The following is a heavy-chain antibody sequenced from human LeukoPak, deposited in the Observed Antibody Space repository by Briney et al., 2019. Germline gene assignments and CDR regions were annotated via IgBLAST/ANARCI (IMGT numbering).Heavy chain of an antibody. CDR1: GFTFSSYE. V-gene: IGHV3-21*01. D-gene: IGHD5-24*01. Sequence: GGSLRLSCAAPGFTFSSYEMNWVRQAPGKGLEWVSSISSSSSYIYYADSVKGRFTISRDNAKNSLYLQMNSLRAEGTAVYYCARGWQGDYFDYWGQGTLVTVSS. CDR3: ARGWQGDYFDY. J-gene: IGHJ4*02. CDR2: ISSSSSYI.